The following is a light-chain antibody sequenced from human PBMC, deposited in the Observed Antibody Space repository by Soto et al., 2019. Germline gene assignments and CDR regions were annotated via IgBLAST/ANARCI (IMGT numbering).Light chain of an antibody. CDR2: KAS. J-gene: IGKJ5*01. Sequence: DIQITHSPSTLSASVGDMVTIAFRASQSISSWLAWYQQKPGKAPKLLISKASSLESGVPSRFSGSGFGTDFTLTISSLQPDDFATYYCQQYNSYSITFGQGTRLEIK. V-gene: IGKV1-5*03. CDR3: QQYNSYSIT. CDR1: QSISSW.